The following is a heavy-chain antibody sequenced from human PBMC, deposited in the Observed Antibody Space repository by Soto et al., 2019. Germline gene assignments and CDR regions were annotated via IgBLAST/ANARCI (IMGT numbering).Heavy chain of an antibody. CDR3: ARGRSSGKYYYHYMDV. D-gene: IGHD6-19*01. CDR2: ISSSSSYI. CDR1: GFTFSSYS. V-gene: IGHV3-21*01. Sequence: PGGSLRLSCAASGFTFSSYSMNWVRQAPGKGLEWVSSISSSSSYIYYADSVKGRFTISRDNAKNSLYLQMNSLRAEDTAVYYCARGRSSGKYYYHYMDVWGKGTKVTVSS. J-gene: IGHJ6*03.